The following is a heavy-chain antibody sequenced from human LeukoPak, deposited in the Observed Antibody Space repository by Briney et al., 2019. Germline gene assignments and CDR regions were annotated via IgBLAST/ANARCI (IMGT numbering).Heavy chain of an antibody. CDR1: GFTFSDYY. CDR2: ISSSGSTI. Sequence: GGSLRLSCAASGFTFSDYYISWLRQAPGKGLEWVSYISSSGSTIYYADSVKGRFTISRDNAKNSLYLQMNSLRAEDTAVYYCARGREDYYYYYMDVWGKGTTVTVSS. J-gene: IGHJ6*03. V-gene: IGHV3-11*04. CDR3: ARGREDYYYYYMDV.